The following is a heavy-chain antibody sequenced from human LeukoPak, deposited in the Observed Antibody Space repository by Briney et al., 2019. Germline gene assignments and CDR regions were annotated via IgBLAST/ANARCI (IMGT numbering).Heavy chain of an antibody. CDR2: ISSSSSYT. V-gene: IGHV3-11*06. J-gene: IGHJ5*02. D-gene: IGHD6-19*01. Sequence: GGSLRLSCAASGFTFSDYYMSWIRQAPGKGLEWVSYISSSSSYTNHADSVKGRFTISRDNAKNSLYLQMNSLRAEDTAVYYCARAYSSGWDNWFDPWGQGTLVTVSS. CDR1: GFTFSDYY. CDR3: ARAYSSGWDNWFDP.